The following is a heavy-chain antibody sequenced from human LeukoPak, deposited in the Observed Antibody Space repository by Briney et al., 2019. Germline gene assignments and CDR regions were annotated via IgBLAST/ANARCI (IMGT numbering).Heavy chain of an antibody. Sequence: GASVKVSCKASGYTFTGYYLHWVRQAPGQGLEWMGWINPNSGGTNYAQKFQGRVTMTRDTSISTAYMELSRLRSDDTAVYYCARDRYDSSGYYYFDYWGQGTLVTVSS. CDR1: GYTFTGYY. J-gene: IGHJ4*02. CDR2: INPNSGGT. CDR3: ARDRYDSSGYYYFDY. V-gene: IGHV1-2*02. D-gene: IGHD3-22*01.